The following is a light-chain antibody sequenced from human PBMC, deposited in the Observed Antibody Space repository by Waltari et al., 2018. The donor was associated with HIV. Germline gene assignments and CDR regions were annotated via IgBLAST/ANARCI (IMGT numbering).Light chain of an antibody. CDR3: QAWDRTTGV. J-gene: IGLJ1*01. CDR1: KMGEKY. Sequence: SFELTQPPSLPVSPGQTANIPCSGEKMGEKYVSWYQQKSGQSPVVVIFQDKRRPSGISERFSGSNSGNTATLTISGTQPIDEADYYCQAWDRTTGVFGTGTKLTVL. CDR2: QDK. V-gene: IGLV3-1*01.